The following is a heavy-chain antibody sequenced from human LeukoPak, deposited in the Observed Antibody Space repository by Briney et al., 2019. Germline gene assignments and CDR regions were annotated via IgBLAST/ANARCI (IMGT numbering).Heavy chain of an antibody. Sequence: GGSLRLSCAASGFTFSDYAMSWVRQAPGKGLEWLSVISGGSSGSTYYADSVTGRFTVSRDNSKNTVDLHMKSLRAEDTAVYYCAKAPLGRCTGAICYSFDYWGQGTLVTVSS. J-gene: IGHJ4*02. D-gene: IGHD2-8*02. V-gene: IGHV3-23*01. CDR3: AKAPLGRCTGAICYSFDY. CDR2: ISGGSSGST. CDR1: GFTFSDYA.